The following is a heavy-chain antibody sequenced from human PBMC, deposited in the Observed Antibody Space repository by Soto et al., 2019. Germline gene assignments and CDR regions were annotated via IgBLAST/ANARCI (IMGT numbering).Heavy chain of an antibody. CDR2: IIPIFGTA. CDR3: ASCSSTSCYSPLGGMDV. CDR1: GGTFSSYA. V-gene: IGHV1-69*13. Sequence: TVKVSCKASGGTFSSYAISWVRQAPGQGLEWMGGIIPIFGTANYAQKFQGRVTITADESTSTAYMELSSLRSEDTAVYYCASCSSTSCYSPLGGMDVWGQGTTVTVSS. D-gene: IGHD2-2*01. J-gene: IGHJ6*02.